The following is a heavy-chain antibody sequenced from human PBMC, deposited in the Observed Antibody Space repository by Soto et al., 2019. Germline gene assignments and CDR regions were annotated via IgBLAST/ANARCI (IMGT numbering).Heavy chain of an antibody. D-gene: IGHD3-10*01. J-gene: IGHJ6*02. V-gene: IGHV1-69*12. CDR2: IIPIVATA. CDR1: GGTFSSYA. CDR3: ARDLLGFGYTYADV. Sequence: QVQLVQSGAEVKKPGSSVKVSCKASGGTFSSYAISWVRQAPGQGLEWMGGIIPIVATANYAQKFQGRVTVSVDASTSTAYMERGSLRSEDTAVYYCARDLLGFGYTYADVWGQGTTVTVSS.